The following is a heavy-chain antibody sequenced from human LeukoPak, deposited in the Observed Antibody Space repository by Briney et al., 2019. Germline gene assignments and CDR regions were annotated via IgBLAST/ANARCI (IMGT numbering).Heavy chain of an antibody. Sequence: PSETLSLTCTVSDYSISSGYYWGWIRPSPGKGLEWIGSIYHSGNTNYNPSLKSRVAISVDTSKNQFSLKLSSVSAADTAVYYCARGAYSGYDGDFDYWGQGTLVTVSS. J-gene: IGHJ4*02. CDR1: DYSISSGYY. CDR3: ARGAYSGYDGDFDY. CDR2: IYHSGNT. D-gene: IGHD5-12*01. V-gene: IGHV4-38-2*02.